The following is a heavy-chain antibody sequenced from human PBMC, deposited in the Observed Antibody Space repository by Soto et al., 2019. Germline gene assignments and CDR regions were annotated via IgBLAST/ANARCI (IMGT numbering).Heavy chain of an antibody. CDR3: AKDPFGIVVVIFPSMDV. D-gene: IGHD2-21*01. Sequence: LEWVSSISGSGGSTYYADSVKGPFTISRDNSKNTLYLQMNSLRAEDTAVYYCAKDPFGIVVVIFPSMDVWGQGTT. CDR2: ISGSGGST. V-gene: IGHV3-23*01. J-gene: IGHJ6*02.